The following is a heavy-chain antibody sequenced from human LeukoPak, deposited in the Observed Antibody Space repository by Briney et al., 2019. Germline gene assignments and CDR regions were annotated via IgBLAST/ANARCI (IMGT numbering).Heavy chain of an antibody. Sequence: GGSLRLSCAASGFTFSSYSMNWVRQAPGKGLEWVSSISSSSSYIYYADSVKGRFTISRDNAKNSLYLQMNSLRAEDTAVYYCARENTMVRGNDYWGQGTLATVSS. J-gene: IGHJ4*02. V-gene: IGHV3-21*01. CDR3: ARENTMVRGNDY. CDR1: GFTFSSYS. CDR2: ISSSSSYI. D-gene: IGHD3-10*01.